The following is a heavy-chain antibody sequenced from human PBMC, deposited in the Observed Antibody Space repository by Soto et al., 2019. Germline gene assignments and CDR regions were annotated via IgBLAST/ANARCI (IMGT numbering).Heavy chain of an antibody. V-gene: IGHV3-23*01. Sequence: GGSLRLSCAASGFTFSSYAMSWVRQAPGKGLEWVSAISGSGGSTYYADSVKGRFTISRDNSKNTLYLQMNSLRAEDTAVYYCAKGRETPPYYDFSSGYYFSDYWGQGTLVTVSS. CDR1: GFTFSSYA. J-gene: IGHJ4*02. CDR3: AKGRETPPYYDFSSGYYFSDY. D-gene: IGHD3-3*01. CDR2: ISGSGGST.